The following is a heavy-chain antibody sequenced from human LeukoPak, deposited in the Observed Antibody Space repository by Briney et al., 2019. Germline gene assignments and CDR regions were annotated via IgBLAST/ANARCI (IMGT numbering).Heavy chain of an antibody. V-gene: IGHV1-2*02. D-gene: IGHD6-13*01. CDR1: GYTFTGYY. CDR2: INPNSGGT. J-gene: IGHJ5*02. Sequence: ASVKVSCKASGYTFTGYYMHWVRQAPGQGIEWMGWINPNSGGTNYAQKFQGRVTMTRDTSISTAYMELSRLRSDDTAVYYCAGIRYSSSWSSNWFDPWGQGTLVTVSS. CDR3: AGIRYSSSWSSNWFDP.